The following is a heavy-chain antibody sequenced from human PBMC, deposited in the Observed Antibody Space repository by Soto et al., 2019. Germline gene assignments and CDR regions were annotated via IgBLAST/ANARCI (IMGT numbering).Heavy chain of an antibody. CDR3: ASTRTRYCSGGSCYSDAFDI. V-gene: IGHV1-24*01. CDR2: FDPEDGKT. J-gene: IGHJ3*02. Sequence: ASVKVSCKVSGYTLTELSMHWVRQAPGKGLEWMGGFDPEDGKTIYAQKLQGRVTMTTDTSTSTAYMELSSLRSEDTAVYYCASTRTRYCSGGSCYSDAFDIWGQGTMVTVSS. CDR1: GYTLTELS. D-gene: IGHD2-15*01.